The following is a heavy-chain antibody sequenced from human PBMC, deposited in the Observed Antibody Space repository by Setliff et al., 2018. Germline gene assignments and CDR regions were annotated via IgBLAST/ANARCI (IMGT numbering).Heavy chain of an antibody. V-gene: IGHV4-59*01. Sequence: SETLSLTCTVSGGSIDSSFWNWIRQSPEKGLEWIGYKSTRGDTNSNPSLRSRLTMSVDTSKSQFSLNLTSVTAADTAIYFCARLSWNGLRYFGLDVWGQGTTVTVSS. CDR2: KSTRGDT. CDR3: ARLSWNGLRYFGLDV. CDR1: GGSIDSSF. D-gene: IGHD3-3*01. J-gene: IGHJ6*02.